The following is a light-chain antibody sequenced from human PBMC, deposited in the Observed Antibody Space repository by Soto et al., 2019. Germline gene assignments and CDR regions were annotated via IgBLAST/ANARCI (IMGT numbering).Light chain of an antibody. V-gene: IGKV1-5*03. CDR2: KAS. CDR3: HQYNSYPFT. J-gene: IGKJ3*01. CDR1: QSVSTW. Sequence: DIQMTQSPSTLSASVGDRVTITCRASQSVSTWLAWYQQNPGKAPKLLIYKASSLQSGAPSRFSGSGSGTAFTLTISSLQPDDFATDYCHQYNSYPFTFGPGTKVDMK.